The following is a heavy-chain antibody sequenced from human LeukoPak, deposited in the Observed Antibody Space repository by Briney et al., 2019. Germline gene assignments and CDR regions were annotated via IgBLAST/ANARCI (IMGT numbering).Heavy chain of an antibody. Sequence: ASVKVSCKASGYTFTSYYMHWVRQAPGQGLEWMGIIDPSGGSTSYAQKFQGRVTMTRDTSISTAYMELSRLRSDDTAVYYCARDSGISSTSCYYRYWGQGTLVTVSS. V-gene: IGHV1-46*01. CDR2: IDPSGGST. J-gene: IGHJ4*02. D-gene: IGHD2-2*01. CDR1: GYTFTSYY. CDR3: ARDSGISSTSCYYRY.